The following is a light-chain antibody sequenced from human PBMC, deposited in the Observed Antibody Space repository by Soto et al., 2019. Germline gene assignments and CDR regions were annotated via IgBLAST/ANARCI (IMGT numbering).Light chain of an antibody. CDR1: QSVSNF. J-gene: IGKJ5*01. CDR2: DAS. V-gene: IGKV3-11*01. CDR3: LHRMNWPLT. Sequence: EIVLTQSPSTLYFSPGERATLSCRASQSVSNFLAWYQQKPGQDPRLLIYDASERATGIPARFSGSGSETDFTLTISSLEPEDFGVYYCLHRMNWPLTFGQGTRLEIK.